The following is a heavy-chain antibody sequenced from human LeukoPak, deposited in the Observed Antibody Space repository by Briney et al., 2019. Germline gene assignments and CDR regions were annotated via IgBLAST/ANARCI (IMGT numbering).Heavy chain of an antibody. J-gene: IGHJ4*02. CDR1: GFTFSSYG. D-gene: IGHD2-2*01. CDR2: ISYDGSNK. CDR3: AKRDPALDY. Sequence: GRSLRLSCAASGFTFSSYGMHWVRQAPGKGLEWVAVISYDGSNKYYADSVKGRFTISRDNSKNTLYLQMNSLRAEDTAVYYCAKRDPALDYWGQGTLVTVSS. V-gene: IGHV3-30*18.